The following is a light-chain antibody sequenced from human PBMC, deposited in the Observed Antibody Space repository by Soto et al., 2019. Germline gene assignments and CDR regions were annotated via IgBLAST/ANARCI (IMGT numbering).Light chain of an antibody. CDR3: QQYKTYTYT. CDR1: QSIDRW. J-gene: IGKJ2*01. Sequence: DLQMTQSPSTLSASVADRVTITCRASQSIDRWLAWYQQKPGKAPKLLIYRASSLESGVPSRFSGSGSETGFTLTISSLQPDDFATYYCQQYKTYTYTFAQGTKLEIK. V-gene: IGKV1-5*03. CDR2: RAS.